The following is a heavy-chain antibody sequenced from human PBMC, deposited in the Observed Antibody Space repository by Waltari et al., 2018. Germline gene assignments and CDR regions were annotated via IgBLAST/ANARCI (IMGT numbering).Heavy chain of an antibody. CDR2: IYHSGST. V-gene: IGHV4-38-2*01. J-gene: IGHJ4*02. D-gene: IGHD3-10*01. Sequence: QVQLQESGPGLVKPSETLSLTCAVSGYSISSGSYWGWIRQPPGKGLEWIGSIYHSGSTYYNPSLKSRVTISVDTSKNQFSLKLSSVTAADTAVYYCARRGSGSYVPVFDYWGQGTLVTVSS. CDR1: GYSISSGSY. CDR3: ARRGSGSYVPVFDY.